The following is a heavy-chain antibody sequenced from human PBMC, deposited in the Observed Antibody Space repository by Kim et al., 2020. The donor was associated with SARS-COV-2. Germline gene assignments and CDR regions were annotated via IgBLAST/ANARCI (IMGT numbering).Heavy chain of an antibody. V-gene: IGHV3-49*03. J-gene: IGHJ4*02. CDR3: TSGPYYYDSAAYYHDY. CDR2: IRSKRYDETT. D-gene: IGHD3-22*01. Sequence: GGSLRLSCTTSGLNFADYAMSWFRQAPGKGLEWVAFIRSKRYDETTEYAASVKGRFFISRDDSKRIAYLQMNGLKTEDTAVYYCTSGPYYYDSAAYYHDYWGQGTLVTVSS. CDR1: GLNFADYA.